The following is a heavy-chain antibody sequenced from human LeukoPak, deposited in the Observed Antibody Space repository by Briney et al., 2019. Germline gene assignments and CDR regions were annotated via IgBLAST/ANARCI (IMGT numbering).Heavy chain of an antibody. CDR1: GFAFSSYN. CDR2: INWNGGST. CDR3: ARRGYDFWSGYSTGETYYFDY. V-gene: IGHV3-20*04. J-gene: IGHJ4*02. D-gene: IGHD3-3*01. Sequence: PGGSLRLSCAASGFAFSSYNMKWVRQAPGKGLEWVSGINWNGGSTGYADSVKGRFTIFRDNAKNSLYLQMNSLRAEDTALYYCARRGYDFWSGYSTGETYYFDYWGPGTLVTVSS.